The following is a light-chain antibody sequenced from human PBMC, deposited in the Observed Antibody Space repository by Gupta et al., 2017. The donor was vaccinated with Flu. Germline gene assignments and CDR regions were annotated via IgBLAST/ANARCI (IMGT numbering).Light chain of an antibody. V-gene: IGKV1-39*01. CDR2: AAS. CDR1: QSISIY. CDR3: QQSYSTPFS. J-gene: IGKJ2*03. Sequence: DIQVTQSPSSLSASVGDRVTITCRASQSISIYLNWYQQKPGKAPLLLIYAASGLHSGVPSRFSGSGSGTDFTLTISSLQPEDFATYYCQQSYSTPFSFGQGTKLEIK.